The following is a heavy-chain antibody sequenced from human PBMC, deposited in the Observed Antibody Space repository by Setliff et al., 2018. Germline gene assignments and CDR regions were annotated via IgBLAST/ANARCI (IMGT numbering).Heavy chain of an antibody. CDR1: GYTLTELS. CDR3: ATNSGGNTIDAFDI. D-gene: IGHD2-15*01. CDR2: FDPEDGET. Sequence: ASVKVSCKVSGYTLTELSMHWVRQAPGKGLEWMGGFDPEDGETIYAQKFQGRVTMTEDTSTDTAYMELSSLRSEDTAVYYCATNSGGNTIDAFDIWGQGTRVTV. J-gene: IGHJ3*02. V-gene: IGHV1-24*01.